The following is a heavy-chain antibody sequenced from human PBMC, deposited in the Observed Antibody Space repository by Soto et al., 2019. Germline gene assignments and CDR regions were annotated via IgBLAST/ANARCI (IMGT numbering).Heavy chain of an antibody. CDR1: GFSFSNAW. D-gene: IGHD1-1*01. V-gene: IGHV3-15*01. Sequence: EVQLVESGGGLVKPGGSLRLSCAASGFSFSNAWMNWVRQAPGKGLEWIGRIKTKVDGVIVAYAPPVKVRFSISSDDSKSTLYIDMDSLKVEDTGVLFSTRDVAMRDNKYHCAMEVWGRGTTVTVSS. CDR3: TRDVAMRDNKYHCAMEV. J-gene: IGHJ6*02. CDR2: IKTKVDGVIV.